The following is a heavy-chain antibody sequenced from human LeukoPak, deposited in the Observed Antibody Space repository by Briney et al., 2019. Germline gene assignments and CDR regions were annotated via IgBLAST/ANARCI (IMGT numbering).Heavy chain of an antibody. Sequence: GGSLRLSCAASGFTFSNYAMSWVRQTPGKGLEWVSAISGSGGSTSYADSVKGRFTIARDNSKNTLYLQMNSLRAEDTALYYCAKDPLRYYDSPGENWFDPWGQGTLVTVSS. V-gene: IGHV3-23*01. D-gene: IGHD3-22*01. CDR1: GFTFSNYA. CDR2: ISGSGGST. CDR3: AKDPLRYYDSPGENWFDP. J-gene: IGHJ5*02.